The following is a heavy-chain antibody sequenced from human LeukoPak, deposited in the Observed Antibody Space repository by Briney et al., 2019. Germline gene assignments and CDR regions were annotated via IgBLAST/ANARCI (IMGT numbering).Heavy chain of an antibody. Sequence: GGPLRLSCADSGFTFSSYAMSWVRQAPGKGLEWVSAISGSGGSTYYADSVKGRFTISRDNSKNTLYLQMNSLRAEDTAVYYCAKGRKRTTVTTFDYWGQGTLVTVSS. CDR2: ISGSGGST. D-gene: IGHD4-17*01. J-gene: IGHJ4*02. CDR1: GFTFSSYA. CDR3: AKGRKRTTVTTFDY. V-gene: IGHV3-23*01.